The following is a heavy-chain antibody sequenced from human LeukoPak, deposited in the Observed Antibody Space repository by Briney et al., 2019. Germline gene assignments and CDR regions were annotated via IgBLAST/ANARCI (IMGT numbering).Heavy chain of an antibody. V-gene: IGHV4-34*01. CDR1: GGSFSGYY. D-gene: IGHD5-12*01. CDR3: ASSDGLPPRSDSSYDVFDY. CDR2: IYHSGRT. J-gene: IGHJ4*02. Sequence: SETLSLTCAVYGGSFSGYYWSWVRQPPGKGLEWVGEIYHSGRTNYNPSLKSRVTISLDKSKNHFSLNLSSVTAADTALYYCASSDGLPPRSDSSYDVFDYWGQGTLVTVSS.